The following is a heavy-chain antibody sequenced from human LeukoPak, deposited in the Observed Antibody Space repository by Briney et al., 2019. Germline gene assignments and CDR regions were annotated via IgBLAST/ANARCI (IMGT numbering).Heavy chain of an antibody. J-gene: IGHJ6*04. CDR1: GFTFSSYS. CDR3: VGTVTTVVDN. D-gene: IGHD4-11*01. Sequence: GSLRLSCVVSGFTFSSYSMNWVRQAPGKGLEWVSSISSSRSYIHYADSVKGRFTISRDNAKNSLYLQMNSLRAEDTAVYYCVGTVTTVVDNWGKGTTVTVSS. CDR2: ISSSRSYI. V-gene: IGHV3-21*01.